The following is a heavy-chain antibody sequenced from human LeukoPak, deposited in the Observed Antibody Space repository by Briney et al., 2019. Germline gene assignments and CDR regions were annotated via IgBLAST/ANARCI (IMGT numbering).Heavy chain of an antibody. CDR1: GGSISSYY. D-gene: IGHD3-22*01. V-gene: IGHV4-59*01. Sequence: SETLSLTCTVSGGSISSYYWSWIQQPPGKGLEWIGYTYYSGSTNYNPSLKSRVTISVDTSKNQFSLELSSVTAADTAVYYCARGDYYDSSGYSDYFDYWGQGTLVTVSS. CDR2: TYYSGST. J-gene: IGHJ4*02. CDR3: ARGDYYDSSGYSDYFDY.